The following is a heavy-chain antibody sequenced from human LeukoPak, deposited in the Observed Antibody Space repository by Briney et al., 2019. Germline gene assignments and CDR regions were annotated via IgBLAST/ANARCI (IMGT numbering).Heavy chain of an antibody. CDR2: ISGSGGST. V-gene: IGHV3-23*01. D-gene: IGHD5-12*01. CDR1: GFTFSGYA. Sequence: GGSLRLSCAASGFTFSGYAMSWVRQAPGKGLEWVSAISGSGGSTYYADSVKGRFTISRDNSKNTLYLQMNSLRAEDTAVYYCAKDLRSYDWFFDYWGQGTLVTVSS. CDR3: AKDLRSYDWFFDY. J-gene: IGHJ4*02.